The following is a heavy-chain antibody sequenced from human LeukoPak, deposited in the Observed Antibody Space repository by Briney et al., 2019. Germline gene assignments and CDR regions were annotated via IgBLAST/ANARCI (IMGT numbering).Heavy chain of an antibody. CDR1: GYTFTSYD. CDR2: MNPNSGNT. D-gene: IGHD4-23*01. Sequence: GASVKVSCKASGYTFTSYDINWVRQATGQGLEWMGWMNPNSGNTGYAQKFQGRVTITADESTSTAYMELSSLRSEDTAVYYCARDLEAVVTPGPFDPWGQGTLVTVSS. V-gene: IGHV1-8*03. J-gene: IGHJ5*02. CDR3: ARDLEAVVTPGPFDP.